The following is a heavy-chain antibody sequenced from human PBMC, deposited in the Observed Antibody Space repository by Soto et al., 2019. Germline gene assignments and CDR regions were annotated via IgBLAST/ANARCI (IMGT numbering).Heavy chain of an antibody. V-gene: IGHV3-7*01. CDR2: IKQDGSEK. CDR1: GFTFSSYW. Sequence: GGSLRLSCAASGFTFSSYWMSWVRQAPGKGLEWVANIKQDGSEKYYVDSVKGRFTISRDNAKNSLYLQMNSLRAEDTAVYYCERCNDGSYWGYWGQGTLVTVSS. D-gene: IGHD1-26*01. CDR3: ERCNDGSYWGY. J-gene: IGHJ4*02.